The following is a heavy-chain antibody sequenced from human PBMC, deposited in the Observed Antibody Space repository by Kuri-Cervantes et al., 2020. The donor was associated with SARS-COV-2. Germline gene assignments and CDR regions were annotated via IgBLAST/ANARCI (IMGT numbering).Heavy chain of an antibody. CDR2: INPSGGST. CDR3: ARTSYYDFWSGYSSLDY. CDR1: GYTFTSYY. Sequence: VKVSCKASGYTFTSYYMHWVRQAPGQGLEWMGIINPSGGSTSYAQKFQGRVTMTRDTSTSTVYVELSSLRSEDTAVYYCARTSYYDFWSGYSSLDYWGQGTLVTVSS. J-gene: IGHJ4*02. V-gene: IGHV1-46*01. D-gene: IGHD3-3*01.